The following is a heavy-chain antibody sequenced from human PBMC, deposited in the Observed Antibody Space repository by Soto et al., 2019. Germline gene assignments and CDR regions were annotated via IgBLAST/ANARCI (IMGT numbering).Heavy chain of an antibody. CDR3: ARHYSSGSRNWFDP. V-gene: IGHV4-4*07. CDR1: GGSISSFY. D-gene: IGHD6-19*01. J-gene: IGHJ5*02. Sequence: SETLSLTCTVSGGSISSFYWSWIRQPAGKGLEWIGRIYSGGSTYYNPSLRSRVTISVDTSKNQFSLKLSSVTAADTAVFYCARHYSSGSRNWFDPWGQGTLVTVSS. CDR2: IYSGGST.